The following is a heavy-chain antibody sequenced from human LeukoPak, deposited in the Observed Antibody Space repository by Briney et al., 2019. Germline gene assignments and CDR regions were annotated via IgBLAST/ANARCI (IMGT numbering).Heavy chain of an antibody. CDR3: AKERGYDYVWGSYEDYFDY. CDR1: GFTFSSYA. Sequence: GGSLRLSCAASGFTFSSYAMGWVRQAPGKGLEWVSAISGSGGSTYYADSVKGRFTISRDNSKNTLYLQMNSLRAEDTAVYYCAKERGYDYVWGSYEDYFDYWGQGPLVTVSS. CDR2: ISGSGGST. D-gene: IGHD3-16*01. J-gene: IGHJ4*02. V-gene: IGHV3-23*01.